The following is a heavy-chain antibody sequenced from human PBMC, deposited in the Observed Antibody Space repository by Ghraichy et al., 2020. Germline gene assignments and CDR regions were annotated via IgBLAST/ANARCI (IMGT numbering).Heavy chain of an antibody. J-gene: IGHJ4*02. CDR2: INPNSGGT. V-gene: IGHV1-2*02. Sequence: ASVKVSCKASGYTFTGYYMHWVRQAPGQGLEWMGWINPNSGGTNYAQKFQGRVTMTRDTSISTAHMELSRLRSDDTALYYCARVSRRNSYSSSDYWGQGTLVTVSS. CDR3: ARVSRRNSYSSSDY. CDR1: GYTFTGYY. D-gene: IGHD6-6*01.